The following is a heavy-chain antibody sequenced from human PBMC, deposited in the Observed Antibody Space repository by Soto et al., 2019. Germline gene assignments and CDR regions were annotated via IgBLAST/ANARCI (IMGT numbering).Heavy chain of an antibody. V-gene: IGHV1-2*02. CDR3: GRASSVMTLRPGYNCYMDA. CDR1: GYTFIGYY. Sequence: QVQLVQSGAEVKKPGASVKVSCKDSGYTFIGYYIHWVRQAPGQGPEWVGWINPNAGGTNPAQKFQGGLTLTRHTSTCTGYMERTALTSDDTAVYYRGRASSVMTLRPGYNCYMDAWGKGTPVTVSS. J-gene: IGHJ6*03. CDR2: INPNAGGT. D-gene: IGHD2-15*01.